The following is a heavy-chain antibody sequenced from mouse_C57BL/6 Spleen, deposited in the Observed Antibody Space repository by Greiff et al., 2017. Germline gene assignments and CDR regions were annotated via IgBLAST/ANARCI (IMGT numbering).Heavy chain of an antibody. D-gene: IGHD2-5*01. J-gene: IGHJ4*01. V-gene: IGHV5-6*02. CDR1: GFTFSSYG. Sequence: EVKLVESGGDLVKPGGSLKLSCAASGFTFSSYGMSWVRQTPDKRLEWVATISSGGSYTYYPDSVKGRFTIARDTAKNTMYLQRSSLKSEDTAMYYSASPYYSNFYYAMDYWGQGTSVTVSS. CDR2: ISSGGSYT. CDR3: ASPYYSNFYYAMDY.